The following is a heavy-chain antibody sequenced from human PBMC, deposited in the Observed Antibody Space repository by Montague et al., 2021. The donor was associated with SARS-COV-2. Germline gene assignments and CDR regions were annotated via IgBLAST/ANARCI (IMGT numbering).Heavy chain of an antibody. J-gene: IGHJ3*02. V-gene: IGHV4-39*01. CDR3: ARHSGRDTIFGVITIPDDFDI. D-gene: IGHD3-3*01. CDR2: IYYSGST. CDR1: GGSISSSSHY. Sequence: SETLSLTCTVSGGSISSSSHYWGWIRQPPGKGLDWIGSIYYSGSTYYKPSLKSRVTIYVDTSKNQFSLKLSSVTAADTAVYYCARHSGRDTIFGVITIPDDFDIWGQGTTVTVSS.